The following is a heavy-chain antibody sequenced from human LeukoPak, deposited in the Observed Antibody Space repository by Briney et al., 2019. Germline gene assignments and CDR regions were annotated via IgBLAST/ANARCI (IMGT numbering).Heavy chain of an antibody. J-gene: IGHJ6*02. CDR1: GDSVSSNSAA. D-gene: IGHD3-10*01. Sequence: SQTLSLTCAISGDSVSSNSAAWNWIRQSPSRGLEWLGRTYYRSKWFNDYAVSVKSRITISPDTSKNQFSLQLNSVTPEDTAVYYCARETYDSGRRGLDVWGQGTTVTVSS. CDR2: TYYRSKWFN. V-gene: IGHV6-1*01. CDR3: ARETYDSGRRGLDV.